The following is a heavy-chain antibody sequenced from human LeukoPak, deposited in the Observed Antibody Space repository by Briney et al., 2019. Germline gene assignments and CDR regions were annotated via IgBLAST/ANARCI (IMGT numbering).Heavy chain of an antibody. D-gene: IGHD3/OR15-3a*01. CDR2: INPNSGGT. Sequence: VSVKVSCKASGYTFTGYYMHWVRQAPGQGLEWMGWINPNSGGTNYAQKFQGRVTMTRDTSISTAYMELSRLRSDDTAVYYCARAWSGYYYFDYWGQGTLVTVSS. V-gene: IGHV1-2*02. J-gene: IGHJ4*02. CDR1: GYTFTGYY. CDR3: ARAWSGYYYFDY.